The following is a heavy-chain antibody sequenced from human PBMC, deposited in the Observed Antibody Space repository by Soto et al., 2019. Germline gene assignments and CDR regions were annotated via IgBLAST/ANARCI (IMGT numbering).Heavy chain of an antibody. CDR3: AKPPRRDCSSTSCYNH. J-gene: IGHJ4*02. CDR1: GFTFSSYA. Sequence: PGGSLRLSCAASGFTFSSYAMSWVRQAPGKGLEWVSAISGSGGSTYYADSVKGRFTISRDNSKNTLYLQMNSLRAEDTAVYYCAKPPRRDCSSTSCYNHWGQGTLVTAPQ. CDR2: ISGSGGST. V-gene: IGHV3-23*01. D-gene: IGHD2-2*02.